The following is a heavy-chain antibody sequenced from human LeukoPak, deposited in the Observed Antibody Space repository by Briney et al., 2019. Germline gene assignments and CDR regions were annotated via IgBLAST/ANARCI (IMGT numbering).Heavy chain of an antibody. J-gene: IGHJ4*02. D-gene: IGHD7-27*01. CDR3: ASRKLGNDY. V-gene: IGHV4-59*01. CDR2: IYYSGST. Sequence: SETLSLTCTVSGGSISSYYWSWIRQPPGKGLEWIGYIYYSGSTNYNPSLKSRVTISVETSKNEFSLKLRSVTAADTAVYYCASRKLGNDYWGQGTLVTVSS. CDR1: GGSISSYY.